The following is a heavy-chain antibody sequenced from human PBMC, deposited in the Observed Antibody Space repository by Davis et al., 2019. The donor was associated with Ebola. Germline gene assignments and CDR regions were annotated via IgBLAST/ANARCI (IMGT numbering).Heavy chain of an antibody. Sequence: SETLSLTCAVYGGSFSGYYWSWIRQPPGKGLEWIGEINHSGSTNYNPSLKSRVTMTRDTSTSTVYMELSSLRSEDTAVYYCARGRGGDYYFDYWGQGTLVTVSS. CDR2: INHSGST. J-gene: IGHJ4*02. CDR3: ARGRGGDYYFDY. CDR1: GGSFSGYY. D-gene: IGHD4-17*01. V-gene: IGHV4-34*01.